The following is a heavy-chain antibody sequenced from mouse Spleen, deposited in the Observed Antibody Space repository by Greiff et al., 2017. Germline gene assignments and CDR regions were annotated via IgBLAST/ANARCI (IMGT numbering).Heavy chain of an antibody. CDR1: GYTFTSYD. Sequence: VQLQESGPELVKPGASVKLSCKASGYTFTSYDINWVKQRPGQGLEWIGWIYPRDGSTKYNEKFKGKATLTVDTSSSTAYMELHSLTSEDSAVYFCAPAYYRYDGYYFDYWGQGTTLTVSS. J-gene: IGHJ2*01. CDR2: IYPRDGST. CDR3: APAYYRYDGYYFDY. D-gene: IGHD2-14*01. V-gene: IGHV1-85*01.